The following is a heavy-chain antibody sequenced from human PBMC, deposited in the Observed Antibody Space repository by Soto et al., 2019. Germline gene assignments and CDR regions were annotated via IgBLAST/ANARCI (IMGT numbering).Heavy chain of an antibody. CDR2: INSDGSST. CDR3: ARVETCSSTSCYSVFDY. J-gene: IGHJ4*02. V-gene: IGHV3-74*01. Sequence: EVQLVESGGGLVQPGGSLRLSCAASGFTFSSYWMHWVRQAPGKGLVLVSRINSDGSSTTYADSVKGRFTISRDNAKNTLYLQMNSLSAEDTAMYYCARVETCSSTSCYSVFDYWGQRTLVTVSS. D-gene: IGHD2-2*01. CDR1: GFTFSSYW.